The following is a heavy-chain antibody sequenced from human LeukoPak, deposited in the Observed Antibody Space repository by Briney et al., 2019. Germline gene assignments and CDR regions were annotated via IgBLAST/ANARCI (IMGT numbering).Heavy chain of an antibody. CDR3: AREYCSGGSCYGPMFDY. CDR2: ISSSSSYI. D-gene: IGHD2-15*01. Sequence: PGGSLRLSCAASGFTFSSYSMNWVRQAPGKGLEWVSSISSSSSYIYYADSVKGRFTISRDNAKNSLYLQMNSLRAEDTAVYYCAREYCSGGSCYGPMFDYWGQGTLVTVSS. J-gene: IGHJ4*02. CDR1: GFTFSSYS. V-gene: IGHV3-21*01.